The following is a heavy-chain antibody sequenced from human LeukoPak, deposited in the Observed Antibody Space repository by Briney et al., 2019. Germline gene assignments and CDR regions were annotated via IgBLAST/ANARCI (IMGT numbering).Heavy chain of an antibody. CDR3: ARTQRFLEWLYYGMDV. D-gene: IGHD3-3*01. J-gene: IGHJ6*02. CDR2: ISYDGSNK. CDR1: GFTFSSYA. Sequence: TGGSLRLSCAASGFTFSSYAMHRVRQAPGKGLEWVAVISYDGSNKYYADSVKGRFTISRDNSKNTLYLQMNSLRAEDTAVYYRARTQRFLEWLYYGMDVWGQGTTVTVSS. V-gene: IGHV3-30-3*01.